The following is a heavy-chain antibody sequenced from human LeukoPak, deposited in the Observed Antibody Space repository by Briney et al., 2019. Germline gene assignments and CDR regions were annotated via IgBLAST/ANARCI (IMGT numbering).Heavy chain of an antibody. CDR2: IKQDGSEK. D-gene: IGHD2-2*01. J-gene: IGHJ4*02. CDR1: EFTFSRYW. CDR3: ARTGQGVVVVPVATFDY. V-gene: IGHV3-7*01. Sequence: GGSLRLSCAASEFTFSRYWMSWVRQAPGKGLEWVANIKQDGSEKYYVDSVKGRFTISRDNAKNSLYLQMNSLRAEDTAVYYCARTGQGVVVVPVATFDYWGQGTLVTVSS.